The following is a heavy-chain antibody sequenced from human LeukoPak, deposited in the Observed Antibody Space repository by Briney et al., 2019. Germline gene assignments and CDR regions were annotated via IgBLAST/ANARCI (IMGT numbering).Heavy chain of an antibody. CDR3: AKDGGLWVSAHWGDS. Sequence: GGSLRLSCAASGFTFSSYAMNWVRQAPGKGLEWVSAISGSGGSTYYADSVKGRFTISRDNSKNTLYLQMNSLGAEDTAVYYCAKDGGLWVSAHWGDSWGRGTLVTVSS. D-gene: IGHD7-27*01. CDR2: ISGSGGST. J-gene: IGHJ4*02. V-gene: IGHV3-23*01. CDR1: GFTFSSYA.